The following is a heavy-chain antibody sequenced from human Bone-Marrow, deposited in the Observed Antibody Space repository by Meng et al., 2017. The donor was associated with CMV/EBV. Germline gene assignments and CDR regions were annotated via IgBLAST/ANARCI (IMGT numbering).Heavy chain of an antibody. CDR1: GYIFTDYY. CDR3: TRDWDDLVY. V-gene: IGHV1-2*02. Sequence: KVSCKASGYIFTDYYMHWGRQAPGQGLEWMGWINPHSGGTIYSQKFQGRITMTRDTSISTAYMELSRPRSDDTAVYYCTRDWDDLVYWGQGTLVTVSS. CDR2: INPHSGGT. D-gene: IGHD1-1*01. J-gene: IGHJ4*02.